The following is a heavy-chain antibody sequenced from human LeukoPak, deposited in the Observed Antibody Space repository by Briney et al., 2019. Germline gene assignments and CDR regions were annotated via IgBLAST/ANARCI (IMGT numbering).Heavy chain of an antibody. V-gene: IGHV3-23*01. D-gene: IGHD5-12*01. Sequence: GGSLRLSCAASGFTFSSYAMSWVRQAPGKGLEWVSAISGSGGSTYYADSVKGRFTTSRDNSKNTLYLQMNSLRAEDTALYYCAKGRVYSGYDLGAFDIWGQGTMVTVSS. CDR3: AKGRVYSGYDLGAFDI. J-gene: IGHJ3*02. CDR1: GFTFSSYA. CDR2: ISGSGGST.